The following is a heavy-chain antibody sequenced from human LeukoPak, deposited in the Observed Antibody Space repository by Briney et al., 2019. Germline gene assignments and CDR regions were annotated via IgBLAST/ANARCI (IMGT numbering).Heavy chain of an antibody. V-gene: IGHV1-2*02. CDR3: ARDSGGWYRPQFDF. J-gene: IGHJ4*02. D-gene: IGHD6-19*01. CDR1: GYTFTGPH. CDR2: IHSNSGGT. Sequence: ASVKVSCKASGYTFTGPHIHCVRQAPGQGLEWMGWIHSNSGGTNYAQKFQGRVTMTRDTSISTAYMELSRLRSDDTSVYYCARDSGGWYRPQFDFWGQGTLVTVSS.